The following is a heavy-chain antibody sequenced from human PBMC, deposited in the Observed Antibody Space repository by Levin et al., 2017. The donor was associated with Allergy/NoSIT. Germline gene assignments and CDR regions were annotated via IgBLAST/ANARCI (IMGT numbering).Heavy chain of an antibody. CDR2: ISGYNGNT. CDR1: GYTFSNYD. D-gene: IGHD3-10*01. V-gene: IGHV1-18*01. J-gene: IGHJ4*02. CDR3: TRGSGSSSSGLGY. Sequence: GPVKVSCKPSGYTFSNYDITWVRQAPGQGLEWMGWISGYNGNTNYAQKVQGRVTMTTDTSTSTAYMELRSLRSDDTAVYYCTRGSGSSSSGLGYWGQGTLVTVSS.